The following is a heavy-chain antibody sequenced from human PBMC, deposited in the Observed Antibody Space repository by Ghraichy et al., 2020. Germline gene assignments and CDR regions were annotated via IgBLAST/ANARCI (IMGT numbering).Heavy chain of an antibody. D-gene: IGHD2-15*01. CDR2: INHSGST. V-gene: IGHV4-34*01. J-gene: IGHJ6*02. CDR3: ARGGGGLRCSGGSCYPNYYYYYGMDV. CDR1: GGSFSGYY. Sequence: LSLTCAVYGGSFSGYYWSWIRQPPGKGLEWIGEINHSGSTNYNPSLKSRVTISVDTSKNQFSLKLSSVTAADTAVYYCARGGGGLRCSGGSCYPNYYYYYGMDVWGQGTTVTVSS.